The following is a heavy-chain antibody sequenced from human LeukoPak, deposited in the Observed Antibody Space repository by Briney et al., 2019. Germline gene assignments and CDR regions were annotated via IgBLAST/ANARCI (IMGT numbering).Heavy chain of an antibody. CDR3: GRYQLPDF. CDR1: GGSLRNYY. D-gene: IGHD1-7*01. Sequence: SETLSLTCTVSGGSLRNYYWSWIRQPPGKGLEWIGHIYYSGSTNYNVSLKSRVTISIDMSKSQFSLKLSSVTAADTAVYYCGRYQLPDFWGQGTLVTVSS. J-gene: IGHJ4*02. CDR2: IYYSGST. V-gene: IGHV4-59*01.